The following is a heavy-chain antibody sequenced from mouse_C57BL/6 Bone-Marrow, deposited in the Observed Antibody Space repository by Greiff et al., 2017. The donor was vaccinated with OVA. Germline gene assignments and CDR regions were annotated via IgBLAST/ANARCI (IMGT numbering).Heavy chain of an antibody. J-gene: IGHJ2*01. CDR3: ARPRVVGYFDY. CDR1: GYSFTGYY. V-gene: IGHV1-42*01. CDR2: INPSTGGT. Sequence: EVQLQESGPELVKPGASVKISCKASGYSFTGYYMNWVKQSPEKSLEWIGEINPSTGGTTYNQKFKAKATLTVDKSSSTAYMQLKSLTSEDSAVYYCARPRVVGYFDYWGQGTTLTVSS.